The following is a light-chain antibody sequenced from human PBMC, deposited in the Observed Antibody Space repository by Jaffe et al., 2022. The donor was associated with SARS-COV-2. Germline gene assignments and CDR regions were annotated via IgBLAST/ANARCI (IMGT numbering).Light chain of an antibody. CDR3: QQSFSTQFT. CDR1: QSISSY. J-gene: IGKJ3*01. CDR2: GAS. V-gene: IGKV1-39*01. Sequence: DIQMTQSPSSLSASVGDRVTITCRASQSISSYLNWYQHKSGKAPKLLIYGASGLQSGVPSRFSGSGYGTDFTLTISSLQPEDFATYYCQQSFSTQFTFGPGTKVDIK.